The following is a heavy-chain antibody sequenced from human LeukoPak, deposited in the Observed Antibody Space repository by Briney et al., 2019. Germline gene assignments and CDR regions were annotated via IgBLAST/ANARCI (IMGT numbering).Heavy chain of an antibody. D-gene: IGHD6-19*01. Sequence: PGGSLRLSCAASGFTFSSYGMHWVRQAPGKGLEWVAVISYDGSNKYYADSVKGRFTISRDNSKNTLYLQMNSLRAEDTAVYYCAKDSTSSGWRRYFDYWGQGTLVTVSS. CDR1: GFTFSSYG. CDR3: AKDSTSSGWRRYFDY. J-gene: IGHJ4*02. V-gene: IGHV3-30*18. CDR2: ISYDGSNK.